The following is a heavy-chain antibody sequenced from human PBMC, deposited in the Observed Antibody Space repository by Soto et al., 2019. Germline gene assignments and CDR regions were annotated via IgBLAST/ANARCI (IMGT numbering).Heavy chain of an antibody. CDR1: GYTFTGYV. V-gene: IGHV1-3*01. J-gene: IGHJ4*02. Sequence: QVQLVQSGAEVKKPGASVKLSCKTSGYTFTGYVVDWVRQAPGQGLEWMGWINSGNGNTKYSEKFQGRVTITRDTSARTAYMELNSLTSEDTAVNYCARGLTIFGVVIGYWGQGTLVTVSS. D-gene: IGHD3-3*01. CDR3: ARGLTIFGVVIGY. CDR2: INSGNGNT.